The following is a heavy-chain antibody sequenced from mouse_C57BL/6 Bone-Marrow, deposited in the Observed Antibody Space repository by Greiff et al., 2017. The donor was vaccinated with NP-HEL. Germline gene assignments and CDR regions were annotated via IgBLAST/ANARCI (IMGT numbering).Heavy chain of an antibody. Sequence: QVQLQQPGAELVKPGASVKLSCKASGYTFTSYWMQWVKQRPGQGLEWIGEIDPSDSYTNYNQKFKGKATLTVDTSSSTAYMQLSSLTSEDSAVYYCAILLEFAYWGQGTLVTVSA. J-gene: IGHJ3*01. CDR1: GYTFTSYW. CDR3: AILLEFAY. V-gene: IGHV1-50*01. CDR2: IDPSDSYT.